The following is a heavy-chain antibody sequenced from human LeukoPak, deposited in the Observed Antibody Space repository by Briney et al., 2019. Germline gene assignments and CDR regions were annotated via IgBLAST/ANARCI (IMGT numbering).Heavy chain of an antibody. CDR1: GFTFSGYA. D-gene: IGHD3-3*01. CDR2: VSGSGTRT. V-gene: IGHV3-23*01. Sequence: GGSLRLSCAASGFTFSGYAMSWVRQAPGKGLEWVSAVSGSGTRTYYADSVKGRFTISRDNSKNTLYLQMNSLRAEDTAVYYCAKGSYDFWSGSNWFDPWGQGTLVTVSS. J-gene: IGHJ5*02. CDR3: AKGSYDFWSGSNWFDP.